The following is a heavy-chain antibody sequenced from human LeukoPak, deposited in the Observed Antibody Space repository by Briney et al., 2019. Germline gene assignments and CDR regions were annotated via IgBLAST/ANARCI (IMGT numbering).Heavy chain of an antibody. D-gene: IGHD3-10*01. CDR1: GYTFTSYG. CDR2: ISPYNGNT. J-gene: IGHJ3*01. Sequence: ASMKVSCKPSGYTFTSYGISWVRQAPGQGLEWMGWISPYNGNTNYAQKLQGRVTMTTDTSTSTAYMELRSLRSDDTAVYYCASSITMIRGVHDAFDFWGQGTMVTVSS. V-gene: IGHV1-18*01. CDR3: ASSITMIRGVHDAFDF.